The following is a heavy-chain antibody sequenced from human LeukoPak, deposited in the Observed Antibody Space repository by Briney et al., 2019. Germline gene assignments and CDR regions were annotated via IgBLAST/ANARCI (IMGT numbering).Heavy chain of an antibody. Sequence: GGSLRLSCAASGFTFSSYSMNWVRQAPGKGLEWVSSISSSSSYIYYADSVKGRFTISRDNAKNSVYLQMNSLRAEDTAVYYCAVSGMGYRRTSCYPHWGQGTLVTVSS. CDR1: GFTFSSYS. CDR3: AVSGMGYRRTSCYPH. D-gene: IGHD2-2*01. V-gene: IGHV3-21*01. CDR2: ISSSSSYI. J-gene: IGHJ4*02.